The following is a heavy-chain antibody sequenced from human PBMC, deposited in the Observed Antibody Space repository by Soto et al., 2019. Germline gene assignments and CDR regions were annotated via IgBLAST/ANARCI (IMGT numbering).Heavy chain of an antibody. CDR2: IYYSGST. CDR3: ASATRDIVPTPFAY. V-gene: IGHV4-31*03. Sequence: PSETLSLACTVSGGSISCGGYYWSWIRQHPGKGLEWIGYIYYSGSTYYNPSLKSRVTISVDTSKNQFSLKLSSVTAADTAVYYCASATRDIVPTPFAYWGQGTLVTVSS. D-gene: IGHD5-12*01. CDR1: GGSISCGGYY. J-gene: IGHJ4*02.